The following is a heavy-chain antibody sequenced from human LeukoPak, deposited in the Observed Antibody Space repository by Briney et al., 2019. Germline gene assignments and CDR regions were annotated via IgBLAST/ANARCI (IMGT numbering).Heavy chain of an antibody. D-gene: IGHD6-6*01. CDR3: ARVMAARREDLNWFDP. J-gene: IGHJ5*02. CDR2: IYYSGNT. Sequence: PSETLSLTCTVSGGSISTSGSYWAWIRQPLGKGLEWIGSIYYSGNTYNPSLKSRVTISVDTSKNQFSLNLTSVNAADTAVYYCARVMAARREDLNWFDPWGQGTLVTVSS. CDR1: GGSISTSGSY. V-gene: IGHV4-39*07.